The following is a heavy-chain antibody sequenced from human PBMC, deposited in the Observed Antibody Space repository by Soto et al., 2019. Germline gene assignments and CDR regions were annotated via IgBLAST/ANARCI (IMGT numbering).Heavy chain of an antibody. CDR3: AKGGRQWLVTSDFNY. V-gene: IGHV3-30*18. Sequence: VQLVESGGGVVQPGRSLRLSCAASGFTFSDYAMHWVRQAPGKGLEWVAVVSHDGRNTHYADSVKGRFTISRDSSKNTASLEMTSPRAEDTAVYYCAKGGRQWLVTSDFNYWGQGALVTVSS. CDR2: VSHDGRNT. D-gene: IGHD6-19*01. CDR1: GFTFSDYA. J-gene: IGHJ4*02.